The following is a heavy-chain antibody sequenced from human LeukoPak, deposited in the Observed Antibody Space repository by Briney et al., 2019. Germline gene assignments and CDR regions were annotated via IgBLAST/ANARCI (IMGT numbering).Heavy chain of an antibody. Sequence: ASVKVSCKASGYTFISYAMNWVRQAPGQGLEWMGWINTNTGNPTYAQGFTGRFVFSLDTSVSTAYLQISSLKAEDTAVYYCARDTWVAVATGTSFDYWGQGTLVTVSS. CDR1: GYTFISYA. CDR2: INTNTGNP. CDR3: ARDTWVAVATGTSFDY. J-gene: IGHJ4*02. V-gene: IGHV7-4-1*02. D-gene: IGHD6-19*01.